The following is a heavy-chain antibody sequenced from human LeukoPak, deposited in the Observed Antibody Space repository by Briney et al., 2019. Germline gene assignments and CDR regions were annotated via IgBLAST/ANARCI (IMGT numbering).Heavy chain of an antibody. J-gene: IGHJ4*02. CDR1: GYTFTSYG. V-gene: IGHV1-18*01. Sequence: GASVKVSCKASGYTFTSYGITWVRPAPGQGLERMTWISAYNGKTHYAQKLQGRVTMTTDTSTSTAYMELRSLRSDDTAVYYCARDGPDYGDYVNFDYWGQGTLVTVSS. CDR2: ISAYNGKT. CDR3: ARDGPDYGDYVNFDY. D-gene: IGHD4-17*01.